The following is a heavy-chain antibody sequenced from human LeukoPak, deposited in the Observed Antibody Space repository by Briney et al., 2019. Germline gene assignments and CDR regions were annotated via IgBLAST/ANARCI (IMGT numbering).Heavy chain of an antibody. CDR1: GGSISSSSYY. V-gene: IGHV4-39*01. D-gene: IGHD2-2*01. CDR2: IYYSGST. J-gene: IGHJ4*02. Sequence: SETLSLTCTVSGGSISSSSYYWGWIRQPPGKGLEWIGSIYYSGSTYYNPSLKSRVTISVDTSKNQFSLKLSSVTAADTAVYYCARRDIVVVPAPLYYFDYWGQGTLVPVSS. CDR3: ARRDIVVVPAPLYYFDY.